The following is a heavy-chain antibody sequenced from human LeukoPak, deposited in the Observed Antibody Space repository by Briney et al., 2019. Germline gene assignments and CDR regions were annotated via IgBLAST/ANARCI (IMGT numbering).Heavy chain of an antibody. V-gene: IGHV3-48*01. CDR2: ISSSSGTI. D-gene: IGHD4-23*01. CDR1: GFSFSSYE. CDR3: ARDGGGNSYYYYYYYMDV. Sequence: PGGSLRLSCAASGFSFSSYEMNWVRPAPGKGLEWVSYISSSSGTIYYADSVKGRFTLSSDNAKNSLYLQMNSLRAEDTAVYYCARDGGGNSYYYYYYYMDVWGKGTTVTVSS. J-gene: IGHJ6*03.